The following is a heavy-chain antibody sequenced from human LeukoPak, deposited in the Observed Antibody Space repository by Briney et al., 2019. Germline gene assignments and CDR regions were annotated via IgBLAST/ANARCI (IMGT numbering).Heavy chain of an antibody. CDR1: GGSIRNYY. CDR2: IFYSGST. CDR3: ARHPPLGIEQIHWLDP. V-gene: IGHV4-59*08. J-gene: IGHJ5*02. Sequence: SETLSLTCSVSGGSIRNYYWSWIRQPLGKGLEWIGYIFYSGSTNYNPSLKSRVTISVDTSRNQFSLNLTSVTAADTAVYFCARHPPLGIEQIHWLDPCGQGTLVTVSS. D-gene: IGHD7-27*01.